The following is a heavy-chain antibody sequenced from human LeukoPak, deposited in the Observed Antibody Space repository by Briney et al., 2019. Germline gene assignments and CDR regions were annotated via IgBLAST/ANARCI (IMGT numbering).Heavy chain of an antibody. CDR2: TWYDGSNK. Sequence: PERSLRLSCAASGFTFTNYGMHWVRQAPGKGLEWVAVTWYDGSNKYYADSVKGRFTISRDNSKNTLYLQMNSLRAEDTAVYYCARDPPSAYTSPWCYFDYWGQGTLVTVSS. CDR3: ARDPPSAYTSPWCYFDY. D-gene: IGHD6-6*01. J-gene: IGHJ4*02. V-gene: IGHV3-33*01. CDR1: GFTFTNYG.